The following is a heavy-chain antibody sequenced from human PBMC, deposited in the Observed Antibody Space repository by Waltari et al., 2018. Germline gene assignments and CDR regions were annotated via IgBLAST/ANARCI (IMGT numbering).Heavy chain of an antibody. D-gene: IGHD3-3*01. J-gene: IGHJ6*02. CDR2: MNPNSGNT. Sequence: QVQLVQSGAEVKKPGASVKVSCKASGYTFTSYDINWVRQANGQGMEWMGWMNPNSGNTGYAQKFQGRVTITRNTSISTAYMELSSLRSEDTAVYYCARGQYYDFWSGYGYYYGMDVWGQGTTVTVSS. CDR3: ARGQYYDFWSGYGYYYGMDV. CDR1: GYTFTSYD. V-gene: IGHV1-8*03.